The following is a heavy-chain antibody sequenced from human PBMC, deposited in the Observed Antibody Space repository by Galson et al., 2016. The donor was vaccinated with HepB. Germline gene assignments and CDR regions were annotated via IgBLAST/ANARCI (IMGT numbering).Heavy chain of an antibody. CDR2: XXSDXXXT. Sequence: SLRLSCAASGFTFSNXXMHXXXQAXXKGLXXVSXXXSDXXXTXXXDSXXGRITISRDNANNTLXVQMXSLRAEDTAVYYCSRGSEVWLSVTDFDYWGQGTLXTVSS. CDR1: GFTFSNXX. D-gene: IGHD2-21*02. CDR3: SRGSEVWLSVTDFDY. V-gene: IGHV3-74*01. J-gene: IGHJ4*02.